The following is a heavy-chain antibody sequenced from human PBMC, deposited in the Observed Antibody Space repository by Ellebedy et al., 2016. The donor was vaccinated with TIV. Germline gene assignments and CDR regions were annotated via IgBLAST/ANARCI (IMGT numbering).Heavy chain of an antibody. V-gene: IGHV4-38-2*02. Sequence: MPSETLPLTCTVSGYSISSGYYWGWIRQPPGKGLEWIGSIYHSGSTYYNPSLKSRVTISVDTSKNQFSLKLSSVTAADTAVYYCARDGGDTMMGYFDYWGQGTLVTVSS. J-gene: IGHJ4*02. CDR3: ARDGGDTMMGYFDY. CDR1: GYSISSGYY. CDR2: IYHSGST. D-gene: IGHD3-22*01.